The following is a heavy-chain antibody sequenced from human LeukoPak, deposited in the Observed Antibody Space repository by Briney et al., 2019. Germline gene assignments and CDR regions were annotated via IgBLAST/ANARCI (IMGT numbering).Heavy chain of an antibody. CDR1: GFTFSMYG. CDR2: ISHDETNK. Sequence: GGSLRLSCAAFGFTFSMYGIHWVRQAPGKGLEWVAVISHDETNKDYADTVKGRFTISRENSRNTVYLQMNSLRAEDTAVYYCAKDLIGWAPGYSSGPLDCWGQGTLVTVSS. J-gene: IGHJ4*02. V-gene: IGHV3-30*18. D-gene: IGHD6-19*01. CDR3: AKDLIGWAPGYSSGPLDC.